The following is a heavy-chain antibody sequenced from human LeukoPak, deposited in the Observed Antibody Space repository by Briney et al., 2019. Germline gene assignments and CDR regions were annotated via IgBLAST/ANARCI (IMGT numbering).Heavy chain of an antibody. CDR2: IYYSGST. J-gene: IGHJ6*03. CDR1: GGSISSSSYY. V-gene: IGHV4-39*07. CDR3: ARRGTMVRGVIYYYYYMDV. Sequence: PSETLSLTCTVSGGSISSSSYYWGWIRQPPGKGLEWIGSIYYSGSTYYNPSLKSRVTISVDTSKNQFSLKLSSVTAADTAVYYCARRGTMVRGVIYYYYYMDVWGKGTTVTISS. D-gene: IGHD3-10*01.